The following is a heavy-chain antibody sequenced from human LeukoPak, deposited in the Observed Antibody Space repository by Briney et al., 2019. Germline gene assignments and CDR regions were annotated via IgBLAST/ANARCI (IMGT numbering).Heavy chain of an antibody. CDR1: GDSISTYY. CDR3: ARAMVTASRWIDP. Sequence: QVQLQESGPTLVKPSETLPLTCTVSGDSISTYYWSWIRQPPGKGLEWIAYIDYRGSTTYNPSLKSRVTISVDTSKNQFSLKLSSVTAADTAVYYCARAMVTASRWIDPWGQGTLVTVSS. J-gene: IGHJ5*02. V-gene: IGHV4-59*12. D-gene: IGHD2-21*02. CDR2: IDYRGST.